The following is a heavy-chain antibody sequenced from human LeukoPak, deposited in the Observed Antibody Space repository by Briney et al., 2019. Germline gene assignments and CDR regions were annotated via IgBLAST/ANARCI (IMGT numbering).Heavy chain of an antibody. CDR2: IYYNGSP. J-gene: IGHJ4*02. D-gene: IGHD4-17*01. CDR1: GGSISSYY. V-gene: IGHV4-59*01. CDR3: VRDTDGDYAFDY. Sequence: ASETLSLTCTVSGGSISSYYWSWIRQPPGKGLEWIGYIYYNGSPNYNPSLESRVTISVDTSKNQFSLKLSSVTAADTAVYYCVRDTDGDYAFDYWGQGTLVTVSS.